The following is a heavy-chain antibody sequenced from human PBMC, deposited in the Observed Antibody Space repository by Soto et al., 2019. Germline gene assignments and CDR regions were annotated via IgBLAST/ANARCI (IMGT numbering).Heavy chain of an antibody. J-gene: IGHJ4*02. D-gene: IGHD3-10*01. CDR3: ARVYGHPGFFGY. Sequence: PSETLSLTCAVSGGSISSGGFSWSWIRQPPGKGLEWIGYIYHSGSTYYNPSLKSRGTISVDRSKNQFSLKLSSVTAADTAVYYCARVYGHPGFFGYWGQGTLVTVSS. CDR1: GGSISSGGFS. V-gene: IGHV4-30-2*01. CDR2: IYHSGST.